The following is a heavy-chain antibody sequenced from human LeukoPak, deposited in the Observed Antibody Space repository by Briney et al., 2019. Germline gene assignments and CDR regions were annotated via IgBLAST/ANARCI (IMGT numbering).Heavy chain of an antibody. Sequence: GGSLRLSCAASGFTFSSYAMSWVRQAPGKGLEWVTVISFDGGNKYYADSVKGRFTISRDNSENTLYLQMNSLRTEDTAVYYCAGGTPYSSSGIDYWGQGTLVTVSS. V-gene: IGHV3-30-3*01. J-gene: IGHJ4*02. D-gene: IGHD6-13*01. CDR3: AGGTPYSSSGIDY. CDR2: ISFDGGNK. CDR1: GFTFSSYA.